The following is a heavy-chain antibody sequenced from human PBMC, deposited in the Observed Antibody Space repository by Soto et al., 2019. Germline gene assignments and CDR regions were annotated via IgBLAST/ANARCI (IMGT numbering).Heavy chain of an antibody. CDR3: ASQVGATFLSWFDP. CDR2: TIPIFGTA. CDR1: GGTFSSYA. Sequence: QVQLVQSGAEVKKPGSSVKVSCKASGGTFSSYAISWVRQAPGQGLEWMGGTIPIFGTANYAQKFQGRVTITADESTSTAYMELSSLRSEDTAVYYCASQVGATFLSWFDPWGQGTLVTVSS. D-gene: IGHD1-26*01. V-gene: IGHV1-69*01. J-gene: IGHJ5*02.